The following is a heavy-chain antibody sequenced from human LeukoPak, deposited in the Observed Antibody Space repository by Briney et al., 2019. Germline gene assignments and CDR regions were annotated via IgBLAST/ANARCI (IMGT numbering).Heavy chain of an antibody. V-gene: IGHV4-59*08. Sequence: SETLSLTCTVSGGSISRYYWSWIRQPPGKGLEWIGYIYYSGSTNYNPSLKSRVTISVDTSKNQFSLKLSSVTAADTAVYYCARQKSGQLDYWGQGTLVTVSS. J-gene: IGHJ4*02. CDR3: ARQKSGQLDY. CDR2: IYYSGST. CDR1: GGSISRYY.